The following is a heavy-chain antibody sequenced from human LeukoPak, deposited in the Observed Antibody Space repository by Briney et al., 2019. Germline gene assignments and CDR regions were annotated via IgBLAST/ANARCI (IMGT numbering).Heavy chain of an antibody. CDR3: ARRQKSYYYDSSGYYTPTSYFDY. Sequence: SETLSLTCTVSGDSISSYYWSWIRQPAGKGLEWIGRIYTSGSTNYNPSLKSRVTISVDTSKNQFSLKLSSVTAADTAVYYCARRQKSYYYDSSGYYTPTSYFDYWGQGTLVTVSS. J-gene: IGHJ4*02. D-gene: IGHD3-22*01. V-gene: IGHV4-4*07. CDR2: IYTSGST. CDR1: GDSISSYY.